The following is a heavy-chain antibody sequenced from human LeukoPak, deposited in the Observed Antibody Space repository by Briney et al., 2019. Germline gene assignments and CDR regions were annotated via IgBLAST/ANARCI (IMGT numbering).Heavy chain of an antibody. J-gene: IGHJ3*02. V-gene: IGHV1-69*05. CDR1: GGTFSSYA. CDR2: IIPIFGTA. CDR3: ARVPCGGACYPHDAFDI. Sequence: GASVKVSCKASGGTFSSYAISWVRQAPGQGLEWMGGIIPIFGTANYAQKFQGRVTITTDESTSTAYMGLSSLRSEDTAVYYCARVPCGGACYPHDAFDIWGQGTMATVSS. D-gene: IGHD2-21*02.